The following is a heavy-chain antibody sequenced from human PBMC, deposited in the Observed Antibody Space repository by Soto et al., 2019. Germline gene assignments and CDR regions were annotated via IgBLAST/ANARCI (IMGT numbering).Heavy chain of an antibody. Sequence: GGSLRLSCAASGFTFSSYDMHWVRQATGKGLEWVSAIGTAGDTYYPGSVKGRFTISRENAKNSLYLQMNSLRAEDTAVYYCARDTSVGGSGSSLYYGMDVWGQGTTVTVSS. CDR1: GFTFSSYD. V-gene: IGHV3-13*01. J-gene: IGHJ6*02. CDR3: ARDTSVGGSGSSLYYGMDV. CDR2: IGTAGDT. D-gene: IGHD3-10*01.